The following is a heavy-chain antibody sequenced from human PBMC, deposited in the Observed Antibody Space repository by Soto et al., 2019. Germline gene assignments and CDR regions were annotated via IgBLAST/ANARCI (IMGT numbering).Heavy chain of an antibody. J-gene: IGHJ4*02. CDR3: ARVARGRVVGATPPCFDY. D-gene: IGHD1-26*01. Sequence: QVQLQESGPGLVKPSQTLSLTCTVSGGSISSGIYYWSWIRQNPGKGLEWIGHIYYSGSSYYNPSLKSRVSISVDTSKNLFSLKLTSVTAADTAVYYCARVARGRVVGATPPCFDYWGQGTLVTVSS. CDR2: IYYSGSS. V-gene: IGHV4-31*03. CDR1: GGSISSGIYY.